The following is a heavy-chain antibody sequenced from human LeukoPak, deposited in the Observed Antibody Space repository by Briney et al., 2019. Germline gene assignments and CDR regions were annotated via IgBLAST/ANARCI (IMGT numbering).Heavy chain of an antibody. V-gene: IGHV3-23*01. D-gene: IGHD2-21*02. J-gene: IGHJ4*02. CDR1: GFTFSSYA. Sequence: GGSLRLSCVASGFTFSSYAMTWVRQAPGKGLEWVSGISGGGVSTFYADSVKGRFTISRDNSKNTVDLQMNSLRVEDTAVYFCAKDKDTPATAQPQRGYFESWGQGTLVTVSS. CDR3: AKDKDTPATAQPQRGYFES. CDR2: ISGGGVST.